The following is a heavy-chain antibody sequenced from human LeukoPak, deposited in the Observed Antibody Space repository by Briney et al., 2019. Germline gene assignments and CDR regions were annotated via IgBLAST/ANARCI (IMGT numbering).Heavy chain of an antibody. CDR1: GASIRRYH. V-gene: IGHV4-59*01. CDR2: IDYRGTT. CDR3: ARGWGYCSGGNCYFTYFDY. D-gene: IGHD2-15*01. J-gene: IGHJ4*02. Sequence: PSETLSLTCTVSGASIRRYHWSWIRQPPGKGLEWIGYIDYRGTTNYNPSLKSRVTISVDPSKSQFSLRLSSVTAADTAVYYCARGWGYCSGGNCYFTYFDYWGQGALVTVSS.